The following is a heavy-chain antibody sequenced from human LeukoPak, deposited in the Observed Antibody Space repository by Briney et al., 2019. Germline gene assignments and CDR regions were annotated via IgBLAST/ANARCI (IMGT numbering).Heavy chain of an antibody. V-gene: IGHV4-39*01. Sequence: SGTLSLTCTVSGGSITSITNSYGWIRQPPGKGLEWIGSIYYSGSTHYNPSLKSRVTISVDTSKNHFSLELSSVTAADTAVYYCARQLYNYDSSGYWGFDYWGQGTLVTVSS. CDR3: ARQLYNYDSSGYWGFDY. CDR1: GGSITSITNS. CDR2: IYYSGST. J-gene: IGHJ4*02. D-gene: IGHD3-22*01.